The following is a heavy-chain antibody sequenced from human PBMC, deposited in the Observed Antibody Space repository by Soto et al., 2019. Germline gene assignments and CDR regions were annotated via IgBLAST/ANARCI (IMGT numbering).Heavy chain of an antibody. CDR3: ARETDSGTYYTFDI. CDR2: IYDSGNT. J-gene: IGHJ3*02. V-gene: IGHV4-59*01. D-gene: IGHD1-26*01. CDR1: GDSISSYY. Sequence: SETLSLTCTVSGDSISSYYWSWIRQPPGKGLEWIGNIYDSGNTNYKPSLKSRVTISIDTSKNQFSLKLISVTAADKAVYYCARETDSGTYYTFDIWGKGTMVTVSS.